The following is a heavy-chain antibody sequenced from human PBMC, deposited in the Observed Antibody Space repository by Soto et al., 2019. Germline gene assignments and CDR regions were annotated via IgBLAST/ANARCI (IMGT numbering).Heavy chain of an antibody. CDR2: ISGDSTYI. J-gene: IGHJ6*02. CDR1: GFTFNIYA. D-gene: IGHD6-19*01. CDR3: ARGSHNTSDCIPGWFGMDV. V-gene: IGHV3-21*01. Sequence: EVQLVESGGSLVKPGESLRLSCAASGFTFNIYAMNWVRQAPGKGLEWVSSISGDSTYIYYADSMKGRFTISRDNAENSLYLQMNSLRAEDAAEYYCARGSHNTSDCIPGWFGMDVWGQGTTVTVSS.